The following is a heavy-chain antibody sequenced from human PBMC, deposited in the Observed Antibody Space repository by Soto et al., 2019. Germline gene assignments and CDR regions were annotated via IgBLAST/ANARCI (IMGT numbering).Heavy chain of an antibody. D-gene: IGHD7-27*01. CDR3: AKGRGEMNWANYYGLDV. CDR2: ITYEGSQI. V-gene: IGHV3-30*18. CDR1: GFTFPRFG. J-gene: IGHJ6*02. Sequence: QVQVVESGGGVVQPGRSLRLSCAASGFTFPRFGMHWVRQAPGKGLEWVALITYEGSQIYYADAGKGRFTISRDNGDNTLSLQMDNLRTEDTATYFCAKGRGEMNWANYYGLDVWGQGTTVTVSS.